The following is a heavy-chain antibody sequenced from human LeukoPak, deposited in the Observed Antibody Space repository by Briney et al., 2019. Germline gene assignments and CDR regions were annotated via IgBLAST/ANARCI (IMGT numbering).Heavy chain of an antibody. CDR3: ATGSQLGSYNWFDP. V-gene: IGHV4-34*01. D-gene: IGHD1-1*01. CDR2: IDHSRST. CDR1: GASFSEYY. Sequence: PSETLSLTCAVYGASFSEYYWSWIRQPPGKGLEWIGEIDHSRSTKYNPSLRGRVTISLDTSKNQFSLDLTSVTAADTAVYYCATGSQLGSYNWFDPWGRATLVTVSS. J-gene: IGHJ5*02.